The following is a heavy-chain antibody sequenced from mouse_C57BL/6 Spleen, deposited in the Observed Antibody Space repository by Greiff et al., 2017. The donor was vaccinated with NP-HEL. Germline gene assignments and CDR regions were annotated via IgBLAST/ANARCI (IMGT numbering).Heavy chain of an antibody. Sequence: EVHLVESGPGLVKPSQSLSLTCSVTGYSITSGYYWNWIRQFPGNKLEWMGYISYDGSNNYNPSLKNRISITRDTSKNQFFLKLNSVTTEDTATYYCARGYPWGYFDYWGQGTTLTVSS. CDR2: ISYDGSN. V-gene: IGHV3-6*01. D-gene: IGHD2-14*01. CDR3: ARGYPWGYFDY. J-gene: IGHJ2*01. CDR1: GYSITSGYY.